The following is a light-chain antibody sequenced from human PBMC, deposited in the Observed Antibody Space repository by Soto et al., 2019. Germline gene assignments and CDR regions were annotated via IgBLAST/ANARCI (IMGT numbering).Light chain of an antibody. CDR1: HAISNF. CDR3: QQYDDLPYT. CDR2: DVS. V-gene: IGKV1-33*01. Sequence: DLPMTQSPSSLSASVGDRVTITCQASHAISNFLNWYQQKPGKAPKLLISDVSHLEVGVPSRFSGSGSGTDFTFSITSLQPEDVGTYYCQQYDDLPYTFGQGTKLQIK. J-gene: IGKJ2*01.